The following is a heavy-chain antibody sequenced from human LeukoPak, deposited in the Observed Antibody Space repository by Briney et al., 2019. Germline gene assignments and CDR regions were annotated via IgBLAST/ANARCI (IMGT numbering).Heavy chain of an antibody. Sequence: SETLSLTCTVSGGSFSSSSYYWGWIRQPPGKGLEWIGSIYYSGSTYYNPSLMSRVTISLDTSENQFSLKLSSVTAADTAVYYCARESGSGSYNWFDPWGQGTLVTVSS. V-gene: IGHV4-39*07. J-gene: IGHJ5*02. CDR2: IYYSGST. D-gene: IGHD1-26*01. CDR1: GGSFSSSSYY. CDR3: ARESGSGSYNWFDP.